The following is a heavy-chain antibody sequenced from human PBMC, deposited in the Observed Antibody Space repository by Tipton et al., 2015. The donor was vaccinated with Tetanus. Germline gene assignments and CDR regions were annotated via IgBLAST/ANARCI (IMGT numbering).Heavy chain of an antibody. V-gene: IGHV4-30-4*01. CDR1: GGSIISADHY. J-gene: IGHJ4*02. CDR2: IYYSGTT. Sequence: TLSLTCTVSGGSIISADHYWSWIRQPPGKGLEWIGYIYYSGTTYYRPSLKSRVTISVDTSNNHFSLKLSSVTAADTAVYYCARADYRDSAFFLLDNWGPGILVTVSS. D-gene: IGHD3-3*02. CDR3: ARADYRDSAFFLLDN.